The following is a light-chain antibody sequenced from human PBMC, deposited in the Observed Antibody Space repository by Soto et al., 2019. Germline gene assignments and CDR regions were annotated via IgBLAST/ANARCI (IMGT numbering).Light chain of an antibody. Sequence: EIVLTQSPGTLSLSPGDRATLSCRASQSVNRNYLAWYQRKPGQAPRLLIYGASNRATDIPYRFSASGSGTDFTLTITRLEAEDFAVYYCQQYDTTPPPFGQGTKVEVK. CDR2: GAS. J-gene: IGKJ1*01. CDR3: QQYDTTPPP. V-gene: IGKV3-20*01. CDR1: QSVNRNY.